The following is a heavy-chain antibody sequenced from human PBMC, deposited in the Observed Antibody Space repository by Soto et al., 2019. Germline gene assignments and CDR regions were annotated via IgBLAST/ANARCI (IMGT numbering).Heavy chain of an antibody. CDR2: ISAYNGNT. J-gene: IGHJ5*02. V-gene: IGHV1-18*01. D-gene: IGHD2-15*01. Sequence: ASVKVSCKASGYTFTSYGISWVRQAPGQGLEWMGWISAYNGNTNYAQKLQGRVTMTTDTSTSTAYMELRRLRSDDTAVYYCARGIGYCSGCSFPLEERNWFHPWGQGTLVTVSS. CDR1: GYTFTSYG. CDR3: ARGIGYCSGCSFPLEERNWFHP.